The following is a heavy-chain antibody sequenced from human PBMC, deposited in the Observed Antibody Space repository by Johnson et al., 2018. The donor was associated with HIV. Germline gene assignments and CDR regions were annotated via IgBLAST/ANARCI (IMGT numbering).Heavy chain of an antibody. CDR3: AKDLRVFDWFNAYDAFDI. D-gene: IGHD3-9*01. V-gene: IGHV3-33*06. CDR2: IWYDGSTK. J-gene: IGHJ3*02. CDR1: GFTFSSHG. Sequence: QMQLVESGGGVVQPGRSLRLSCAASGFTFSSHGMHWVRQAPGKGLEWVAVIWYDGSTKYYADSVKGRFTISRDNSKNTLYLQMNSLRADDTAVYYCAKDLRVFDWFNAYDAFDIWGQGTMVTVSS.